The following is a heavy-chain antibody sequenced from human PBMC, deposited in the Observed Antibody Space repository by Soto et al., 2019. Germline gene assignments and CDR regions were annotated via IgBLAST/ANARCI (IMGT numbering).Heavy chain of an antibody. V-gene: IGHV3-30*18. CDR2: ISPDGSSK. D-gene: IGHD6-19*01. CDR3: AKTRSSLQWPPFDP. CDR1: GFAFRSYG. Sequence: QVKLVESGGGVVQAGRSLRLSCEASGFAFRSYGMHWVRQAPGKGLVWVAVISPDGSSKDYADSVKGRFTISRDNSKNTLYRQMHGLIFEDTAVYYGAKTRSSLQWPPFDPWCHGTQVSVSS. J-gene: IGHJ5*02.